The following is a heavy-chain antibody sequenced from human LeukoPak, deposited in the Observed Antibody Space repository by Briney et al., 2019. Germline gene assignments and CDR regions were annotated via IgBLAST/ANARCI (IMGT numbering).Heavy chain of an antibody. CDR1: GGSISSSSYY. V-gene: IGHV4-39*01. J-gene: IGHJ3*01. CDR2: IYYTRST. CDR3: ASRRGSFDAFDV. D-gene: IGHD3-10*01. Sequence: SETLSLTCTVSGGSISSSSYYWGWIRQPPGKGLEWIGSIYYTRSTYYNPSLKSRVTISVDTSKNQFFLKLTSVTAADTAVYYCASRRGSFDAFDVWGQGTMVTVSS.